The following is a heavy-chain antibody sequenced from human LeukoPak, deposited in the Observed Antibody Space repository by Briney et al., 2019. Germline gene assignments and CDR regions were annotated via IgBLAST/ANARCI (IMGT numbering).Heavy chain of an antibody. CDR3: AKDTGEPYGDLYYSDY. Sequence: GGSLRLSCAASGFTFSSYAMSWVRQAPGKGLEWVSAISGSGGSTYYADSVKGRFTISRDNSKNTLYLQMNSLRAEDTAVYYCAKDTGEPYGDLYYSDYWGQGTLVTVSS. D-gene: IGHD1-14*01. CDR2: ISGSGGST. J-gene: IGHJ4*02. V-gene: IGHV3-23*01. CDR1: GFTFSSYA.